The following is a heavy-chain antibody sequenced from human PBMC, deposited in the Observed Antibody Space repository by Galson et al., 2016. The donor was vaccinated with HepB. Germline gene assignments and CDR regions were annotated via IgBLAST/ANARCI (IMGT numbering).Heavy chain of an antibody. CDR1: GFTFGIHA. D-gene: IGHD3-22*01. CDR3: AKVRGDYYYDTSGLDAFDI. J-gene: IGHJ3*02. CDR2: ISYDGNNN. Sequence: LRLSCAASGFTFGIHAMHWVRQAPGKGLEWVAVISYDGNNNYYVDSVKGRFTISRDNSQNTLFLQMNSLRTEDTAIYYCAKVRGDYYYDTSGLDAFDIWGQGTMVTVSS. V-gene: IGHV3-30*18.